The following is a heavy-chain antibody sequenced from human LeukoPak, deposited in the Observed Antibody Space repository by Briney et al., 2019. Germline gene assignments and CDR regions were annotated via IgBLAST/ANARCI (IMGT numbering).Heavy chain of an antibody. CDR3: ARGRDGYNLVDAFDI. Sequence: GGSLRLSCAASGFTFDDSVMSWARQAPGTGLDWVPTISSSSSYIYYADSVKGRFTISRDNAKNSLYLRMNSLRAEDTAVYYCARGRDGYNLVDAFDIWGQGIMVTVSS. CDR1: GFTFDDSV. CDR2: ISSSSSYI. J-gene: IGHJ3*02. D-gene: IGHD5-24*01. V-gene: IGHV3-21*01.